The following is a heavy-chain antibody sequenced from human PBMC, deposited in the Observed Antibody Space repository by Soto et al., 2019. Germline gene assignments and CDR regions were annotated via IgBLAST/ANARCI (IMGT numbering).Heavy chain of an antibody. V-gene: IGHV4-4*07. D-gene: IGHD4-17*01. J-gene: IGHJ6*02. Sequence: ETLSLTCTASGGSISSYYWSWIRQPAGKGLEWIGRIYTSGSTNNNPSLKSRVTMSVDTSKNQRSLKLSSVTAADTAVYYCARCGDYDYYYYYGMDVWGQGTTVTVSS. CDR1: GGSISSYY. CDR2: IYTSGST. CDR3: ARCGDYDYYYYYGMDV.